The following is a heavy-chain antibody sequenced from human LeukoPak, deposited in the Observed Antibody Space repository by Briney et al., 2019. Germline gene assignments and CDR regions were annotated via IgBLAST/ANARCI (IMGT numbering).Heavy chain of an antibody. Sequence: GGSLRLSCAASGFIFSGYGMHWVRQAPGKGLEWVADIWYDGSNKYYADSVKGRFTISRDNSKNTLYVQMNSLRAEDTAVYYCARDSSPRGMDVWGHGTTVTVSS. CDR3: ARDSSPRGMDV. V-gene: IGHV3-33*01. J-gene: IGHJ6*02. CDR2: IWYDGSNK. CDR1: GFIFSGYG.